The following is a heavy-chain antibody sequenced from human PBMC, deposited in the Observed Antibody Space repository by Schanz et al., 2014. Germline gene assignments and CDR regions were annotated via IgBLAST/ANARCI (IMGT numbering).Heavy chain of an antibody. J-gene: IGHJ4*01. V-gene: IGHV3-30*03. CDR2: MSYDGSIK. CDR3: AREQIMAAAGLVDY. D-gene: IGHD6-13*01. Sequence: ADLVESGGGLIQRGESLRLSCSASGFSFSSYSMNWVRQAPGKGLEWVAAMSYDGSIKYYGDSVKGRFTISRDNSKNTLYLHMNTLRSEDTAVYYCAREQIMAAAGLVDYWGHGTLVTFSS. CDR1: GFSFSSYS.